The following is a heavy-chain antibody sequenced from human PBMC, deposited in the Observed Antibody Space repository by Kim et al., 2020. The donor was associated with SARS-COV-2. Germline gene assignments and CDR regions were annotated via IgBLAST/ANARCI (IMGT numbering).Heavy chain of an antibody. CDR3: ARVWDCSSTSCYVPGLDY. V-gene: IGHV3-21*01. D-gene: IGHD2-2*01. J-gene: IGHJ4*02. CDR1: GFTFSSYS. CDR2: ISSSSSYI. Sequence: GGSLRLSCAASGFTFSSYSMNWVRQAPGKGLEWVSSISSSSSYIYYADSVKGRFTISRDNAKNSLYLQMNSLRAEDTAVYYCARVWDCSSTSCYVPGLDYWGQGTLVTGSS.